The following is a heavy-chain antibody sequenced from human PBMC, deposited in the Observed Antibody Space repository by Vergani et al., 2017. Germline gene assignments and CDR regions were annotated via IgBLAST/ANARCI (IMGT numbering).Heavy chain of an antibody. CDR3: ARGLYYYGSGSYTYYFDY. CDR1: GGSISSSSYY. J-gene: IGHJ4*02. D-gene: IGHD3-10*01. CDR2: IYYSGST. Sequence: QVQLVQSGAEVKKPGSSVKVSCKASGGSISSSSYYWGWIRQPPGKGLEWIGSIYYSGSTYYNPSLKSRVTISVDTSKNQFSLKLSSVTAADTAVYYCARGLYYYGSGSYTYYFDYWGQGTLVTVSS. V-gene: IGHV4-39*07.